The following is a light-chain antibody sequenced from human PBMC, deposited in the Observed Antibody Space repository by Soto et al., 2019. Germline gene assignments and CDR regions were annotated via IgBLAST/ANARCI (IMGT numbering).Light chain of an antibody. Sequence: EIVLTQSPATLSLSPGERATLSCRASQSVSNYLAWYQQKPGQAPRLLIYSASNRATGIPARFTGSGSGTDFTLTISSLEPEDFAVYYCQHRGEWARTFGQGTKLEIK. CDR3: QHRGEWART. CDR1: QSVSNY. V-gene: IGKV3-11*01. CDR2: SAS. J-gene: IGKJ2*01.